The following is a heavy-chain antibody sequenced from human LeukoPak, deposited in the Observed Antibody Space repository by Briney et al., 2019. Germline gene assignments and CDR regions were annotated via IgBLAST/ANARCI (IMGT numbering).Heavy chain of an antibody. V-gene: IGHV3-15*01. CDR2: IKSKTDGGTT. CDR1: GFTFSNAW. Sequence: TSGGSLRLSCAASGFTFSNAWMSWVRQAPGKGLEWVGRIKSKTDGGTTDYAAPVKGRFTISRDDSKNTLYLQMNSLKTEDTAVYYCTTDARLVTDLDPFDIWGQGTMVTVSS. J-gene: IGHJ3*02. D-gene: IGHD3-9*01. CDR3: TTDARLVTDLDPFDI.